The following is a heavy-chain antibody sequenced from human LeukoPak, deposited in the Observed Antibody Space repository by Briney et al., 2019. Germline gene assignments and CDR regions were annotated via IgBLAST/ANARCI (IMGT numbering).Heavy chain of an antibody. J-gene: IGHJ4*02. V-gene: IGHV3-23*01. CDR2: ISGSGGST. CDR3: AKANVLRFLALYYDY. CDR1: GFTFSFYA. Sequence: QPGGSLRLSCAASGFTFSFYAMSWVRQAPGKGLEWVSAISGSGGSTYYADSVKGRFTISRDNSKTTLYLQMNSLRAEDTAVYYCAKANVLRFLALYYDYWGQGTLVTVSS. D-gene: IGHD3-3*01.